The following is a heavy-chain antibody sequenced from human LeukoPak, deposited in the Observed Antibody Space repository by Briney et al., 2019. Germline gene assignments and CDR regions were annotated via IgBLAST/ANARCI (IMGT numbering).Heavy chain of an antibody. D-gene: IGHD3-10*01. V-gene: IGHV6-1*01. J-gene: IGHJ4*02. CDR2: TYYRSKWYT. CDR3: ARAASPYYYGSGSYYSRFDY. CDR1: GDCVSSNSAA. Sequence: SQTLSLTCVISGDCVSSNSAAWNWIRQSPSRGLKWLGRTYYRSKWYTDYAVSVKSRISINRDTSQNQFSLQLNSVTPEDTAVYYCARAASPYYYGSGSYYSRFDYWGQGTLVTVSS.